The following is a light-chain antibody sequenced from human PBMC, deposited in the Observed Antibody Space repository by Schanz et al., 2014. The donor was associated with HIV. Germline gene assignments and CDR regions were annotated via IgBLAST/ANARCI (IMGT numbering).Light chain of an antibody. CDR1: SSDVGGYKY. CDR3: SSSGGSNNFVI. J-gene: IGLJ2*01. Sequence: QSVLTQPPSASGSPGQSVTISCTGTSSDVGGYKYVSWYQHHPGKAPKLLISERTKRPSGVPDRFSGSTSGNTAFLTVSGLQAEDEADYYCSSSGGSNNFVIFGGGTKLTVL. CDR2: ERT. V-gene: IGLV2-8*01.